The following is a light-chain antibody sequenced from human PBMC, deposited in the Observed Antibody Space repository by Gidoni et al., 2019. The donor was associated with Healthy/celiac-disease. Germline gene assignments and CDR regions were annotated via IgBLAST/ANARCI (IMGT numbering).Light chain of an antibody. J-gene: IGLJ3*02. CDR3: QVWDSSSDHPV. Sequence: SYVLTQPPSVSVATGKTARITCGGNNIGSNSVLWYQPKPGQSPVLVVYDARDRPSGLPERFSGSNSGNTATLTISRVEAVDEADYYCQVWDSSSDHPVFGGGTKLTVL. CDR1: NIGSNS. V-gene: IGLV3-21*03. CDR2: DAR.